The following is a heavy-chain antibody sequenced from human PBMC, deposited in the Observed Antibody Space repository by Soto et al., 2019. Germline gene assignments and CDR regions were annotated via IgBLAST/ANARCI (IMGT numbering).Heavy chain of an antibody. Sequence: QVQLQQWGAGLLKPSETLSLTCAVYGGSFSGYYWSWIRQPPGKGLEWIGEINHSGSTNYNPSLKSRVTISVDTSKNQFSLKLSSVTAADTAVSYCARGGYGDSYWYFDLWGRGTLVTVSS. V-gene: IGHV4-34*01. CDR1: GGSFSGYY. CDR2: INHSGST. CDR3: ARGGYGDSYWYFDL. D-gene: IGHD4-17*01. J-gene: IGHJ2*01.